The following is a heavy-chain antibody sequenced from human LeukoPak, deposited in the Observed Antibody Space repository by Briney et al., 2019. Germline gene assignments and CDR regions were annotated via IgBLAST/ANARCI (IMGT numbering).Heavy chain of an antibody. CDR1: GYTLTGYY. CDR2: INPNNGDT. V-gene: IGHV1-2*06. J-gene: IGHJ4*02. D-gene: IGHD3-22*01. Sequence: GASVKVSCKASGYTLTGYYMHWVRQAPGQGLEWMGRINPNNGDTKYAQKFQGRVTMTRDTSINTAYMELSSLRSDDTAVYYCARSFHDTSGYYLDSWGQGTLVAVSS. CDR3: ARSFHDTSGYYLDS.